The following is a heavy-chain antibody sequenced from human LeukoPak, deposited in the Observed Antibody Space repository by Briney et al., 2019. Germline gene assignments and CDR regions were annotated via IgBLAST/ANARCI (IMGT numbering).Heavy chain of an antibody. D-gene: IGHD3-16*01. CDR1: GFTFSGYS. Sequence: GGSLKLSCAASGFTFSGYSMNWVRQAPGKGLEWVSYISSSSNTIYDADSVKGRFTTSRDNAKNSLYLQINSLRAEDTAVYYCARALGGAFDIWGQGTMVTVSS. CDR3: ARALGGAFDI. V-gene: IGHV3-48*01. J-gene: IGHJ3*02. CDR2: ISSSSNTI.